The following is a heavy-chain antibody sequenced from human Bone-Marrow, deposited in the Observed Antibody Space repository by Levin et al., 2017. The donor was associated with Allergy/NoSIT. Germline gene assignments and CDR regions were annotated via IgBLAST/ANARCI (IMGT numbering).Heavy chain of an antibody. CDR2: ISSTSYLV. J-gene: IGHJ3*01. CDR1: GFTFSDYY. D-gene: IGHD3-10*01. CDR3: ARHYDGSGNFNGFDV. V-gene: IGHV3-11*04. Sequence: GGSLRLSCAASGFTFSDYYMSWIRQAPGKGLEWVSYISSTSYLVHYADSVKGRFTVSRDNARNSLFLQIDRLRAEDTAIYYCARHYDGSGNFNGFDVCGHGTMVTVSS.